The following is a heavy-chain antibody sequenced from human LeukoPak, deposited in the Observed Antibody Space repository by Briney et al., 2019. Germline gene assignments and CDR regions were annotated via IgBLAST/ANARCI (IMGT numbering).Heavy chain of an antibody. CDR1: GFTFRDYY. V-gene: IGHV3-11*04. D-gene: IGHD5-18*01. CDR2: ISLTGSTI. Sequence: PGGSLRLSCAASGFTFRDYYMGWIRQAPGKGLELVSYISLTGSTISYADSLKGRFTISRDNAKNSLYLQMNSLRAEDTAVYYCARFTRGYSYGYSYYYYMDVWGKGTTVTISS. J-gene: IGHJ6*03. CDR3: ARFTRGYSYGYSYYYYMDV.